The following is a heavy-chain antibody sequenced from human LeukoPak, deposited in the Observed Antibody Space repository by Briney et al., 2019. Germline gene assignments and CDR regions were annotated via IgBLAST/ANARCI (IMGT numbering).Heavy chain of an antibody. V-gene: IGHV1-2*02. Sequence: ASVKVSCKASGGTFSSYAISWVRQAPGQGLEWMGWINPNSGGTNYAQKFQGRVTMTRDTSISTAYMELSRLRSDDTAVYYCARAPGSYYYDSSGYFSHAFDIWGQGTMVTVSS. CDR1: GGTFSSYA. CDR3: ARAPGSYYYDSSGYFSHAFDI. D-gene: IGHD3-22*01. J-gene: IGHJ3*02. CDR2: INPNSGGT.